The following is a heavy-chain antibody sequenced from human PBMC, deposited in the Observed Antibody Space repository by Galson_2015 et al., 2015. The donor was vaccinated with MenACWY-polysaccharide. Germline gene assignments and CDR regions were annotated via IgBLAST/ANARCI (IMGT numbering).Heavy chain of an antibody. Sequence: SLRLSCAASGFSFSGYNMNWVRQAPGKGLEWVSVISSSASYIYYADSVKGRFTISRDNAKNSLYLQMNSLRAEDTAIYYCARDTGGSDYWGQGTLVTISS. CDR2: ISSSASYI. D-gene: IGHD3-16*01. J-gene: IGHJ4*02. CDR3: ARDTGGSDY. CDR1: GFSFSGYN. V-gene: IGHV3-21*01.